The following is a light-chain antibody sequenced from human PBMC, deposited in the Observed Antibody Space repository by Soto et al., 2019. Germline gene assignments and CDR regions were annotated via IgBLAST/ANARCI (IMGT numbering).Light chain of an antibody. J-gene: IGKJ2*01. CDR2: GAS. CDR1: QSVSNSY. Sequence: ETVLTQSPGTLSLSPGERATLSCRASQSVSNSYLAWHQQKPGRAPRLLIYGASTRAPGIPDRFSGRGSGTDFTLTISRLEPEDFAVYYCQQYGSSPRTFGQGTKLEIK. CDR3: QQYGSSPRT. V-gene: IGKV3-20*01.